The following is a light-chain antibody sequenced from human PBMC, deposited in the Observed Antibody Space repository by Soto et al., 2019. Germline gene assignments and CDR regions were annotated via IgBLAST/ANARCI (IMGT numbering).Light chain of an antibody. Sequence: QSALTQPASVSGSPGQSITISCTGTSSDVGDYNYVSWYQQHPGKAPKLMIYGVTNRPSGVSTRFSGSKSGNTASLTISGLQAEDEADYYCTSYTSSTTLVFGTGTKVTVL. J-gene: IGLJ1*01. CDR3: TSYTSSTTLV. V-gene: IGLV2-14*01. CDR1: SSDVGDYNY. CDR2: GVT.